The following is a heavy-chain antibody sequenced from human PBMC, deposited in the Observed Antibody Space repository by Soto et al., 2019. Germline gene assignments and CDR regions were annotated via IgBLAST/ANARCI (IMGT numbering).Heavy chain of an antibody. Sequence: SETLSLTCTVSGGSISSSSYYWGWIRQPPGKGLEWIGSIYYSGSTYYNPSLKSRVTISVDTSKNQFSLKLSSVTAADTAVYYCARNPYSSSWYRDYWGQGTLVTVSS. J-gene: IGHJ4*02. CDR3: ARNPYSSSWYRDY. D-gene: IGHD6-13*01. CDR2: IYYSGST. V-gene: IGHV4-39*01. CDR1: GGSISSSSYY.